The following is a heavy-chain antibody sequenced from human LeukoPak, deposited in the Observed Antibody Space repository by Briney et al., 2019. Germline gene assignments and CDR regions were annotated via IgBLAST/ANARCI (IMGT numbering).Heavy chain of an antibody. CDR2: INAGNSNT. D-gene: IGHD6-13*01. CDR1: GYTFTSYA. Sequence: ASVKVSCKASGYTFTSYAMHWVRQAPGQRLEWMGWINAGNSNTKYSQKFQGRVTITRDTSASTAYMELSSLRSEDTAVYYCARGKGIAAAGPTWFDPWGQGTLVTVSS. J-gene: IGHJ5*02. V-gene: IGHV1-3*01. CDR3: ARGKGIAAAGPTWFDP.